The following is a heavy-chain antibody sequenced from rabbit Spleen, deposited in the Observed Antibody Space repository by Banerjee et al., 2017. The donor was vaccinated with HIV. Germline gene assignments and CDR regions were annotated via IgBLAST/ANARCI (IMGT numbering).Heavy chain of an antibody. J-gene: IGHJ6*01. Sequence: QEQLVESGGGLVTPGGTLTLTCTASGFDLSSYYHMCLVRQAPGKGLEWIACIEANSGSTYYASWAKGRFTISKTSSTTVTLQMTGLTAADTATYFCARDSGTSFSSYGMDLWGPGTLVTVS. D-gene: IGHD8-1*01. V-gene: IGHV1S45*01. CDR1: GFDLSSYYH. CDR2: IEANSGST. CDR3: ARDSGTSFSSYGMDL.